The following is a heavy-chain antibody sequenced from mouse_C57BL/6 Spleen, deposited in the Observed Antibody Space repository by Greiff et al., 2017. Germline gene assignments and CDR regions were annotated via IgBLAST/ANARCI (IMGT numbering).Heavy chain of an antibody. Sequence: QVQLQQSGAELARPGASVKLSCKASGYTFTSYGISWVKQRTGQGLEWIGEIYPRSGNTYYNEKFKGKATLTADKSSSTAYMELRSLTSEDSAVYFCARRYYDYDDGYAMDYWGQGTTGTVSS. CDR1: GYTFTSYG. J-gene: IGHJ4*01. CDR2: IYPRSGNT. CDR3: ARRYYDYDDGYAMDY. V-gene: IGHV1-81*01. D-gene: IGHD2-4*01.